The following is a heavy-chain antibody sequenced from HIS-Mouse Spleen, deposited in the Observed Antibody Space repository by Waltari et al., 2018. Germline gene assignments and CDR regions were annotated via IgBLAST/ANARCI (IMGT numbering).Heavy chain of an antibody. J-gene: IGHJ4*02. CDR1: WFTVSSNF. CDR3: ARVVPAAYLFDY. Sequence: EVQLVESGGGLIQPGGSLRLSCAASWFTVSSNFLTWVRRAPGKGLEWVSGIYSGGSTYYADSVKGRFTISRDKSKNTLYLQMNSLRAEDTAVYYCARVVPAAYLFDYWGQGTLVTVSS. V-gene: IGHV3-53*01. CDR2: IYSGGST. D-gene: IGHD2-2*01.